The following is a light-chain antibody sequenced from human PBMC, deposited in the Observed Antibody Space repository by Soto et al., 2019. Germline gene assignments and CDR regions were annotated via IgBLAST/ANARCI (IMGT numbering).Light chain of an antibody. CDR1: SSNIGAGYP. CDR3: QSYDSSLSGWV. J-gene: IGLJ3*02. Sequence: QSAVTQPPSVSGAPGQRVTVSCIGSSSNIGAGYPVQWYQQVPGTAPKLLIYGNTNRPSGVPDRFSGSKSGTSASLAITGLQAEDDADYYCQSYDSSLSGWVFGGGTKLTVL. CDR2: GNT. V-gene: IGLV1-40*01.